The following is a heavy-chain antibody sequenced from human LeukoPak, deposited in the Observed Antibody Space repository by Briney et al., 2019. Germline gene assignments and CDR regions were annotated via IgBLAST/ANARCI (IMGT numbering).Heavy chain of an antibody. J-gene: IGHJ4*02. CDR3: AKKAGRYSGSYCDY. CDR1: GYTFRTYG. CDR2: ISGGGDTT. V-gene: IGHV3-23*01. D-gene: IGHD1-26*01. Sequence: PGGSLRLFCAASGYTFRTYGMTWVRQAPGKGPEWVAGISGGGDTTKYADSVKGRFTISRDNSKNTLYLQMNSLRAEDTAVYYCAKKAGRYSGSYCDYWGQGTLVTVSS.